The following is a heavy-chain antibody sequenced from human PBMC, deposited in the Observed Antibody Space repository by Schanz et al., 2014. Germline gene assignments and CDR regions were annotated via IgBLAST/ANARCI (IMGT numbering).Heavy chain of an antibody. CDR3: AIIGVMVAVAGTRADY. V-gene: IGHV3-23*04. Sequence: VQLVESGGGLVQPGGSLRLSCAASGFTFSSYAMSWVRQAPGKGLEWVSALSGSGGSTYYADSVKGRFTISRDNSKNTLYLQMNRLRAEDTALYYCAIIGVMVAVAGTRADYWGQGTLVTVSS. J-gene: IGHJ4*02. CDR1: GFTFSSYA. CDR2: LSGSGGST. D-gene: IGHD6-19*01.